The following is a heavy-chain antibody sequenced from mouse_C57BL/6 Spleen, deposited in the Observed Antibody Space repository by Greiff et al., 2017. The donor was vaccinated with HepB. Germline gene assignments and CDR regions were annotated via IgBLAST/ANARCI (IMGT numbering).Heavy chain of an antibody. J-gene: IGHJ1*03. CDR1: GFTFSDYY. V-gene: IGHV5-16*01. Sequence: EVQLQESEGGLVQPGSSMKLSCTASGFTFSDYYMAWVRQVPEKGLEWVANINYDGSSTYYLDSLKSRFIISRDNAKNILYLQMSSLKSEDTATYYCARGSDYYGSINWYFDVWGTGTTVTVSS. CDR2: INYDGSST. D-gene: IGHD1-1*01. CDR3: ARGSDYYGSINWYFDV.